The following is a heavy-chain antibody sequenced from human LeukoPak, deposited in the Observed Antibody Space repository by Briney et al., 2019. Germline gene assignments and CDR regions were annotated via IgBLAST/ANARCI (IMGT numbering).Heavy chain of an antibody. J-gene: IGHJ4*02. CDR3: AKDFMITFGGVTPW. Sequence: GGSLGLSCAASGFTFSSYATSWVRQAPGKGLEWVSAISGSGGSTYYADSVKGRFTISRDNSKNTLYLQMNSLRAEDTAVYYCAKDFMITFGGVTPWWGQGTLVTVSS. D-gene: IGHD3-16*01. CDR2: ISGSGGST. CDR1: GFTFSSYA. V-gene: IGHV3-23*01.